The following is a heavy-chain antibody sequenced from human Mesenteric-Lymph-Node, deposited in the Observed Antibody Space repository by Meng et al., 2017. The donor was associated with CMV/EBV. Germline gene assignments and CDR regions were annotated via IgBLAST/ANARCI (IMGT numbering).Heavy chain of an antibody. CDR3: ARLVVMNRSYFDY. CDR1: GGPISSGDYY. CDR2: IYYSRST. V-gene: IGHV4-30-4*08. D-gene: IGHD2-15*01. J-gene: IGHJ4*02. Sequence: SETLSLTCTVSGGPISSGDYYWSWIRQPPGKGLEWIGYIYYSRSTYYNPSLKSRVTISVDTFKNQFSLKLSSVTAADTAVYYCARLVVMNRSYFDYWGQGTLVTVSS.